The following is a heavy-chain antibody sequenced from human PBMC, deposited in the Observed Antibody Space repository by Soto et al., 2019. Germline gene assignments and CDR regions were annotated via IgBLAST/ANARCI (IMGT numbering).Heavy chain of an antibody. CDR3: AKNYDY. CDR2: ISGDGDDT. D-gene: IGHD3-10*01. Sequence: GGSLRLSCAASGFTFSNYAMSWVRQAPGKGLEWVSVISGDGDDTYYADSVKGRFTISRGDSKNTLYLQMNSLRAEDTAVYYCAKNYDYWGQGTRVTVSS. V-gene: IGHV3-23*01. J-gene: IGHJ4*02. CDR1: GFTFSNYA.